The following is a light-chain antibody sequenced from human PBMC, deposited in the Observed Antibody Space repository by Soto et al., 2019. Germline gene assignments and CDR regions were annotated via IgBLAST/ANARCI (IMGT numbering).Light chain of an antibody. Sequence: DIQMTQSPSTLSASIGDRVTITCRASQSISSWLDWYQQKPGKAPKLLIYDASSLESGVPSRFSGSGSGTKFTLTLSSLQPDDFATYYCQQYNSYSGTFGQGTKVEIK. J-gene: IGKJ1*01. CDR2: DAS. V-gene: IGKV1-5*01. CDR1: QSISSW. CDR3: QQYNSYSGT.